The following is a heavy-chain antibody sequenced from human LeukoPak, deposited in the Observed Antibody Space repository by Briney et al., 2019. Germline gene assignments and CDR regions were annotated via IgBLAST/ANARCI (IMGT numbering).Heavy chain of an antibody. CDR2: IYYSGST. D-gene: IGHD3-3*01. V-gene: IGHV4-59*01. Sequence: SETLSLTCTVSGGSISSYYWSWIRQPPGKGLEWIRCIYYSGSTNYNPSLKSRVTISVDTSKNQFSLKLSSVTAADTAVYYCAGYDLEYYYGMDVWGQGTTVTVSS. CDR3: AGYDLEYYYGMDV. CDR1: GGSISSYY. J-gene: IGHJ6*02.